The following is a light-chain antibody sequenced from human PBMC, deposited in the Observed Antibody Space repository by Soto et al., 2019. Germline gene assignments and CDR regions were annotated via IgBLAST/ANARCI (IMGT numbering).Light chain of an antibody. CDR3: SSYTSSTTIL. V-gene: IGLV2-14*01. CDR2: EVS. Sequence: QSALTQPASVSGSPGQSITISCIGTSSDVGGYDYVSWYQQHPGKAPKLIIYEVSNRPSGVSNRFSGSKSGNTASLTISGLQTEDEGDYYCSSYTSSTTILFGGGTKLTVL. J-gene: IGLJ2*01. CDR1: SSDVGGYDY.